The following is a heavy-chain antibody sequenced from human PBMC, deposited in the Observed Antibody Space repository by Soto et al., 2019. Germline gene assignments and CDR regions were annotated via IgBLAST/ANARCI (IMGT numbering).Heavy chain of an antibody. CDR3: ARGPYSNYGMDV. J-gene: IGHJ6*02. CDR1: GGSISSGDYY. Sequence: KPSETLSLTCTVSGGSISSGDYYWSWIRQPPGKGLEWIGYIYYSGSTYYNPSLKSRVTISVDTSKNQFSLKLSSVTAADTAVYYCARGPYSNYGMDVWGQGTTVTVSS. CDR2: IYYSGST. V-gene: IGHV4-30-4*01. D-gene: IGHD4-4*01.